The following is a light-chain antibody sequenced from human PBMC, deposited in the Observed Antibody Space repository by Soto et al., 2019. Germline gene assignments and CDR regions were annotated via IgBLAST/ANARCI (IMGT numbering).Light chain of an antibody. Sequence: QSVLTQPPSVSGAPGQRVTISCTGSNSNIGTTYDVHWYQQFPGTAPRLLIYGNNNRPSGVPDRFSGSKSGTSASLAITGLQVEDEGDYYCQSYDSSLSGYVFGTGTKVTVL. CDR2: GNN. CDR1: NSNIGTTYD. CDR3: QSYDSSLSGYV. J-gene: IGLJ1*01. V-gene: IGLV1-40*01.